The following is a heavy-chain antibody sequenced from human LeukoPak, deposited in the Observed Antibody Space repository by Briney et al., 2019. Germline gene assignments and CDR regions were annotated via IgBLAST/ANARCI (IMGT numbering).Heavy chain of an antibody. Sequence: SETLSLTCTVSGGSISSGGYYWRWIRQPPGKGLEWIGYIYYRGSTYSNPSLKSRVTISVDRSKDQFSLNLSSVTAADTAVYYCARGGTPGWFDPWGQGTLVTVSS. J-gene: IGHJ5*02. V-gene: IGHV4-30-2*01. CDR3: ARGGTPGWFDP. D-gene: IGHD1-1*01. CDR1: GGSISSGGYY. CDR2: IYYRGST.